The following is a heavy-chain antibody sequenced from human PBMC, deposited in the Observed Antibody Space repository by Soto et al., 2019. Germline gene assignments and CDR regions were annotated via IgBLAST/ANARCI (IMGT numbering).Heavy chain of an antibody. J-gene: IGHJ3*02. CDR1: RGSINSHY. CDR2: ISYSGST. Sequence: SETLSLTCTVSRGSINSHYWSWIRQSPGKGLEYIGYISYSGSTNYNPSLKSRVTISVDTSKNQFSLKLSSVTAAETAVYYCARYNWGAMGAYDIWGQGTMVTVSS. V-gene: IGHV4-59*11. CDR3: ARYNWGAMGAYDI. D-gene: IGHD1-1*01.